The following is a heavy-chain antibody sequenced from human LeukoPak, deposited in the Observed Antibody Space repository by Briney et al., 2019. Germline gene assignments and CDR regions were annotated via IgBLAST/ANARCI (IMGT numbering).Heavy chain of an antibody. Sequence: SGTLSLTCAVSGGSISGSNWWSWVRQPPGKGLEWIGEIYHSGSTNYNPSLKSRVTISVDTSKNQFSLKLSSVTAADTAVYYCARESIAAGLGYWGQGTLVTVSS. V-gene: IGHV4-4*02. D-gene: IGHD6-13*01. CDR2: IYHSGST. CDR3: ARESIAAGLGY. J-gene: IGHJ4*02. CDR1: GGSISGSNW.